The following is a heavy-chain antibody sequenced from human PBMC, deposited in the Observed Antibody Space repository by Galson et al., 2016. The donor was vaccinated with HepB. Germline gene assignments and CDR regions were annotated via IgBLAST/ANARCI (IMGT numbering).Heavy chain of an antibody. CDR3: SRGLDAYKAGNY. V-gene: IGHV4-4*07. D-gene: IGHD5-24*01. J-gene: IGHJ4*02. CDR1: GGSISYWF. CDR2: MYISGDT. Sequence: SETLSLTCSVSGGSISYWFWNWIRQPAGRGLEWIGRMYISGDTNYNPSLKSRVTMSVDKSKNQVSLKLSSVTAADTAVYFCSRGLDAYKAGNYWGQGTLVTVAA.